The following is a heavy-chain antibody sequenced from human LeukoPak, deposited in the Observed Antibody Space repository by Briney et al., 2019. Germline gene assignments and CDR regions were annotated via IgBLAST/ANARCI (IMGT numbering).Heavy chain of an antibody. V-gene: IGHV4-59*01. Sequence: SETLSLTCTVSGGSISTYYWSWIRQPPGNRLEGIGYIYYSGITHYTPPLKRGVTISVDTSKNHFSLKLSAVAAADTAVYCCARTNPWELKYYFDYWGQGTLVTVSS. J-gene: IGHJ4*02. CDR2: IYYSGIT. D-gene: IGHD1-7*01. CDR1: GGSISTYY. CDR3: ARTNPWELKYYFDY.